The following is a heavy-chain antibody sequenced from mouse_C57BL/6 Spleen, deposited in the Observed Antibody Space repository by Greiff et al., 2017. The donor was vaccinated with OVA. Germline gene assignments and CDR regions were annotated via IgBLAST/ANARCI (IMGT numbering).Heavy chain of an antibody. CDR2: ISSGSSTI. Sequence: EVQLVESGGGLVKPGGSLKLSCAASGFTFSDYGMHWVRQAPEKGLEWVAYISSGSSTIYYADTVKGRFTISRDNAKNTLFLQMTSLRSEDTAMYYCARRVGNYWYLDVWGTGTTVTVSS. V-gene: IGHV5-17*01. J-gene: IGHJ1*03. CDR3: ARRVGNYWYLDV. D-gene: IGHD2-14*01. CDR1: GFTFSDYG.